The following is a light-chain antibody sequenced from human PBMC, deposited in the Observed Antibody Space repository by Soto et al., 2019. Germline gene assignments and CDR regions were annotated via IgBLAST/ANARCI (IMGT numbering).Light chain of an antibody. CDR2: EVT. CDR1: SSDVGSYNF. V-gene: IGLV2-8*01. CDR3: SSYAGSNNFGVL. J-gene: IGLJ2*01. Sequence: QSVLTQPPSASGSPGQSVTISCTGTSSDVGSYNFVSWYQQHPGKAPKPMIYEVTKRPSGVPDRFSGSKSDNTASLTVSGLQAEDENDYYCSSYAGSNNFGVLFGGGTKVTVL.